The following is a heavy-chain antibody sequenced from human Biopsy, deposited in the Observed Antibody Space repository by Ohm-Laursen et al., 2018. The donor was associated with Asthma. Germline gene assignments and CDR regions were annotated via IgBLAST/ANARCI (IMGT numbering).Heavy chain of an antibody. Sequence: SLRLSCAASGFTFHNYVMHWVRQALGKGLEWVAGIFFDGSNKYYADSVKGRFTISRDNSKDTLYLQVNSLRGDDTAVYYCAKEVFPGWELRRGPENWGQGTLVTVSS. CDR1: GFTFHNYV. V-gene: IGHV3-30-3*02. CDR2: IFFDGSNK. CDR3: AKEVFPGWELRRGPEN. J-gene: IGHJ4*02. D-gene: IGHD1-26*01.